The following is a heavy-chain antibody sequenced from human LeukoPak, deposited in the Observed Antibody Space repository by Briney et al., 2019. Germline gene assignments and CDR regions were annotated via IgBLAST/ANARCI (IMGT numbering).Heavy chain of an antibody. CDR3: ARGVLDCSSTSCYSFDY. CDR1: GGSISSGGYY. CDR2: IYHSGST. J-gene: IGHJ4*02. V-gene: IGHV4-30-2*01. D-gene: IGHD2-2*02. Sequence: SETLSLTCTVSGGSISSGGYYWSWIRQPPGKGLEWIGYIYHSGSTYYNPSLKSRVTKSVDRSTNQFSLKPSSVTAADTAVYYCARGVLDCSSTSCYSFDYWGQGTLVTVSS.